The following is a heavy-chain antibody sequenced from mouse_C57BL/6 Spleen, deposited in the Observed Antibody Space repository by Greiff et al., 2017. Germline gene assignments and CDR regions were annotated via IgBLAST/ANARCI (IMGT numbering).Heavy chain of an antibody. Sequence: QVQLQQSEPELVKPGASVKISCKASGYAFSSSWLNWVKQRPGKGLEWIGRIYPGDGDTNYNGKFKGKATLTADKSSSTAYMQLSSLTSEDSAVYFCARDYGLYAMDYWGQGTSVTVSS. CDR3: ARDYGLYAMDY. CDR1: GYAFSSSW. J-gene: IGHJ4*01. D-gene: IGHD1-1*01. CDR2: IYPGDGDT. V-gene: IGHV1-82*01.